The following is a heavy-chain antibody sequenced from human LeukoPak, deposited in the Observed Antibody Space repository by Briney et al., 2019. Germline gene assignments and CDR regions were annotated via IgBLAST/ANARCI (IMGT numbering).Heavy chain of an antibody. CDR1: GFTFSRNW. Sequence: GGSLRLSCAASGFTFSRNWMHWVRQAPGKGLVWVSRINSDGSITNYADSVKGRFTISRDNAKNTLYLQMSSLGAEDTAVYYCAKIDAYWGQGTPVTVSS. J-gene: IGHJ4*02. CDR3: AKIDAY. CDR2: INSDGSIT. V-gene: IGHV3-74*01.